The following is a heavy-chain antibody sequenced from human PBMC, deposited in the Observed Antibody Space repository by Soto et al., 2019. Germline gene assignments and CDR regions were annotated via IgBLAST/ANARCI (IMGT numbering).Heavy chain of an antibody. CDR2: IYYSGST. CDR1: GVSLSSSIYY. Sequence: SETQSLSCTVSGVSLSSSIYYLGWIRPPPGKGLEWIGSIYYSGSTYYNPSLKSRVTISVDTSKNQFSLKLSSVTAADTAVYYCASGRYCSSTSCYERAFSHHTTHRNWFDPWGQGTLVTVSS. V-gene: IGHV4-39*01. J-gene: IGHJ5*02. CDR3: ASGRYCSSTSCYERAFSHHTTHRNWFDP. D-gene: IGHD2-2*01.